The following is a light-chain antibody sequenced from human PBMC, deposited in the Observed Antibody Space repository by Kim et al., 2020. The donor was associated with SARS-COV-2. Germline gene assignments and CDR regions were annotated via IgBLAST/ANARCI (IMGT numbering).Light chain of an antibody. CDR3: QVWDSSSDHRV. CDR1: NIGSKS. V-gene: IGLV3-21*04. J-gene: IGLJ3*02. Sequence: APGKTARITCGGNNIGSKSGHWYQQKPGQAPVLVIYYDSDRPSGIPERFSGSNSGNTATLTISRVEAEDEADYYCQVWDSSSDHRVFGGGTQLTVL. CDR2: YDS.